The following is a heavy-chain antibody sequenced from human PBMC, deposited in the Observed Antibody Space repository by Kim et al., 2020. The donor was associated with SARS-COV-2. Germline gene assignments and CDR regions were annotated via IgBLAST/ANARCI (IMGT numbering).Heavy chain of an antibody. CDR3: ARRYYDILTGYLDD. J-gene: IGHJ4*02. V-gene: IGHV1-46*04. D-gene: IGHD3-9*01. Sequence: AQKLRGSVTMTSDTSTSPVYMELSSLRSEDTAVYYCARRYYDILTGYLDDWGQGTLVTVSS.